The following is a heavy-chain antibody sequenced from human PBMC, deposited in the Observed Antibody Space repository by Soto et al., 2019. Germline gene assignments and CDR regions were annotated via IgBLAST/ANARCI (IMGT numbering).Heavy chain of an antibody. CDR1: GYSFTSYW. CDR2: IYPGDSDT. CDR3: ATSQGGIAVAGTFDI. V-gene: IGHV5-51*01. D-gene: IGHD6-19*01. Sequence: GESLKLSCKGSGYSFTSYWIGWVRQMPGKGLEWMGIIYPGDSDTRYSPSFQGQVTISADKSISTAYLQWSSLKASDTAMYYCATSQGGIAVAGTFDIWGQGTMVTVSS. J-gene: IGHJ3*02.